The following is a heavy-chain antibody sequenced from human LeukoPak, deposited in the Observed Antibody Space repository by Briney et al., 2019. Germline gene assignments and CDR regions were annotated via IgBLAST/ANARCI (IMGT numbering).Heavy chain of an antibody. J-gene: IGHJ4*02. D-gene: IGHD3-3*01. V-gene: IGHV1-69*13. CDR3: ASPLKSTIFGVVMQN. CDR1: GGTFSSYT. CDR2: IIPIFGTA. Sequence: GASVKVSCKASGGTFSSYTINWVRQAPGQGLEWMGGIIPIFGTANYAQKFQGRVTITADESTSTAYMELSSLRSEDTAVYYCASPLKSTIFGVVMQNWGQGTLVTVSS.